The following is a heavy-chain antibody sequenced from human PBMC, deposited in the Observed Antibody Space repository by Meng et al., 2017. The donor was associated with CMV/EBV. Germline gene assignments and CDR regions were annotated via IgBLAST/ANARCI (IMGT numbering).Heavy chain of an antibody. D-gene: IGHD1-1*01. Sequence: LSLTCAASGFTFSSYAMHWVRQAPGKGLEWVAVISYDGSNKYYADSVKGRFTISRDNSKNTLYLQMNSLRAEDTAVYYCARTGTTGTLFDWFDPWGQGTLVTVSS. V-gene: IGHV3-30-3*01. CDR3: ARTGTTGTLFDWFDP. CDR2: ISYDGSNK. CDR1: GFTFSSYA. J-gene: IGHJ5*02.